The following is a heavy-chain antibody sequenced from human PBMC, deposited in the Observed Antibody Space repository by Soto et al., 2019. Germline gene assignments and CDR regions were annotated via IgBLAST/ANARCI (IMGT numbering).Heavy chain of an antibody. J-gene: IGHJ5*02. CDR1: GFTFNTYD. V-gene: IGHV3-21*01. CDR3: VRSGTARLLRHSWFDT. CDR2: ITTSSAYI. Sequence: EVQLVESGGGLVKPGGSLRLSCAASGFTFNTYDMNWVRQAPGKGLEWVSSITTSSAYIYYADSLKGRITISRDNAKNSRFLQMNSLRAEATAVYYCVRSGTARLLRHSWFDTWGQGTLVTVSS. D-gene: IGHD2-21*01.